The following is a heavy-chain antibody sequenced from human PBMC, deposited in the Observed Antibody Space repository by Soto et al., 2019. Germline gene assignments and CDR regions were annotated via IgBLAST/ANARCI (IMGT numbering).Heavy chain of an antibody. CDR1: GGSVSSGSYY. Sequence: SETLSLTCTVSGGSVSSGSYYWSWIRQPPGKGLEWIGYIYYSGSTNYNPSLKSRVTISVDTSKNQFSLKLSSVTAADTAVYYCSRDLSSSLDFDYWGQGTQVTVSS. CDR3: SRDLSSSLDFDY. CDR2: IYYSGST. D-gene: IGHD6-13*01. J-gene: IGHJ4*02. V-gene: IGHV4-61*01.